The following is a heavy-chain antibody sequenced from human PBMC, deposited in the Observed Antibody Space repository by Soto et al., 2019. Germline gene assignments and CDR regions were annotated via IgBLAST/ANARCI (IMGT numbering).Heavy chain of an antibody. Sequence: ASVKVSCKASGYTFTCYYMHWVRQAPGQGLEWMGWINPNSGGTNYAQKLQGWVTMTRGTSISTAYMELSRLRSDDTAVYYCARGLDGWSAFDIWGQGTMVTVSS. CDR2: INPNSGGT. V-gene: IGHV1-2*04. CDR3: ARGLDGWSAFDI. D-gene: IGHD2-2*03. J-gene: IGHJ3*02. CDR1: GYTFTCYY.